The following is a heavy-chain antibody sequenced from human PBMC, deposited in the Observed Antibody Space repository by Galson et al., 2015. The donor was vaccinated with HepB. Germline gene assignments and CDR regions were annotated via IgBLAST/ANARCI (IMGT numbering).Heavy chain of an antibody. CDR1: GFTFSSYA. J-gene: IGHJ1*01. CDR2: ISGSGGST. Sequence: SLRLSCAASGFTFSSYAMSWVRQAPGKGLEWVSAISGSGGSTYYADSVKGRFTISRDNSKNTLYLQMNSLRAEDTAVYYCAKDPLPPIYYDSSGYGTGYFQHWGQGTLVTVSS. CDR3: AKDPLPPIYYDSSGYGTGYFQH. V-gene: IGHV3-23*01. D-gene: IGHD3-22*01.